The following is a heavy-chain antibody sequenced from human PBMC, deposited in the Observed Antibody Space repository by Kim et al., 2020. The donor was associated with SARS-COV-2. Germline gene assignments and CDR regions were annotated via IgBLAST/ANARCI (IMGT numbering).Heavy chain of an antibody. D-gene: IGHD2-2*01. CDR1: GFPFSRYP. J-gene: IGHJ6*01. Sequence: GGSLRLSCAASGFPFSRYPMTWVRQAPGKGLEWVSTVGGSGSNTYYADSVMGRFTISRDSSKSTVFLQMISLRAEDTAVYFCAKDYSTTWNGGQYHYGM. V-gene: IGHV3-23*01. CDR3: AKDYSTTWNGGQYHYGM. CDR2: VGGSGSNT.